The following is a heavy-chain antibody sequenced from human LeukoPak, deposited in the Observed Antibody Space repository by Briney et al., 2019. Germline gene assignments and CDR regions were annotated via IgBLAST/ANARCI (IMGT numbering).Heavy chain of an antibody. V-gene: IGHV1-8*01. CDR3: ARYFADLVFYYYYGMDV. D-gene: IGHD4-17*01. CDR2: MSPNSGNT. CDR1: GYTFTNYD. J-gene: IGHJ6*02. Sequence: ASVKVSCKTSGYTFTNYDINWVRQATGQGFEWMGWMSPNSGNTGYAQKFQGRVTMTRSTSISTAYMELSSLRSEDTAVYYCARYFADLVFYYYYGMDVWGQGTTVTVSS.